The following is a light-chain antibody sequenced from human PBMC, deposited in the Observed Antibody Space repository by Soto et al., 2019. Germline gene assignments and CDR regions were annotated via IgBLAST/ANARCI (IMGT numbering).Light chain of an antibody. V-gene: IGKV3-20*01. CDR2: GAS. CDR1: QSVSSSY. Sequence: EIVLTQSPGTLSLSPGERATLSCRASQSVSSSYSAWYQQKPGQAPRLLIYGASSRATGIPDRFSGSGSGTDFTLTISRLEPEDFAVYYCQQYGSSLPIFTFGPGTKVDIK. CDR3: QQYGSSLPIFT. J-gene: IGKJ3*01.